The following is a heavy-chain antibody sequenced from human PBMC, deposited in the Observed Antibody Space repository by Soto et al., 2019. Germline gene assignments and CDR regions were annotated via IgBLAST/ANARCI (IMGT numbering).Heavy chain of an antibody. Sequence: QVQLVESGGGVVQPGRSLRLSCAASGFTFSSYGMHWVRQAPGKGLEWVAVIWYDGSNKYYADSVKGRFTISRDNSKNTRYLQMNSLRAEDTAVYYCARDRRLNDAFDIWGQGTMVTVSS. V-gene: IGHV3-33*01. J-gene: IGHJ3*02. CDR2: IWYDGSNK. CDR3: ARDRRLNDAFDI. CDR1: GFTFSSYG. D-gene: IGHD6-19*01.